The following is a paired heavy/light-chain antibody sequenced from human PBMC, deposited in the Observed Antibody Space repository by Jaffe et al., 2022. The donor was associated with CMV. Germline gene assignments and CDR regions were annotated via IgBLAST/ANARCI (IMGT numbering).Light chain of an antibody. Sequence: EIVLTQSPATLSLSPGERATLSCRASQSVSSYLAWYQQKPGQAPRLLIYDASNRATGIPARFSGSGSGTDFTLTISSLEPEDFAVYYCQQRSNWPPEYTFGQGTKLEIK. CDR1: QSVSSY. J-gene: IGKJ2*01. V-gene: IGKV3-11*01. CDR3: QQRSNWPPEYT. CDR2: DAS.
Heavy chain of an antibody. D-gene: IGHD2-2*01. CDR1: GFTFSSYD. V-gene: IGHV3-13*01. J-gene: IGHJ3*02. Sequence: EVQLVESGGGLVQPGGSLRLSCAASGFTFSSYDMHWVRQATGKGLEWVSAIGTAGDTYYPGSVKGRFTISRENAKNSLYLQMNSLRAGDTAVYYCARGYCSSTSCKDAFDIWGQGTMVTVSS. CDR2: IGTAGDT. CDR3: ARGYCSSTSCKDAFDI.